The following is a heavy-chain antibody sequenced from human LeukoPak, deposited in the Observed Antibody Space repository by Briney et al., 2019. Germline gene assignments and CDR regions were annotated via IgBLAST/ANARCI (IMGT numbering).Heavy chain of an antibody. CDR1: GYTLTELS. CDR3: ATFLPHDSSGYYSSYFDY. CDR2: FDPEDGET. D-gene: IGHD3-22*01. Sequence: GASVKVSCKVSGYTLTELSMHWVRQAPGKGLEWMGGFDPEDGETIYAQKFQGRVTMTEDTSTDTAYMELSSLRSEDTAVYYCATFLPHDSSGYYSSYFDYWGQGTLVTVSS. J-gene: IGHJ4*02. V-gene: IGHV1-24*01.